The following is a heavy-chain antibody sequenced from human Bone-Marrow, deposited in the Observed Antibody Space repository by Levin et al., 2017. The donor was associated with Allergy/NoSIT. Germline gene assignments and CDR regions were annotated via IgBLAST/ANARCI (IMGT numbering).Heavy chain of an antibody. D-gene: IGHD5-18*01. CDR3: ARTHGDSYGWDL. V-gene: IGHV3-21*04. Sequence: GESLKISCAASGFAFSNYNMNWVRQAPGKGLEWVSSITSGSVYTYYADSVKGRFTISRDNAENSVYLQMNSLRAEDTAVYYCARTHGDSYGWDLWGQGSLVTVSS. CDR1: GFAFSNYN. CDR2: ITSGSVYT. J-gene: IGHJ5*02.